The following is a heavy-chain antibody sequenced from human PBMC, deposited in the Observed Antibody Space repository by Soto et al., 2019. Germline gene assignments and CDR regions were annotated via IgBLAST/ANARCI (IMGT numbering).Heavy chain of an antibody. CDR2: ISSSSSYI. CDR1: GFTFSSYS. D-gene: IGHD2-15*01. V-gene: IGHV3-21*01. CDR3: ARDQEGSVVLVGGAFDI. J-gene: IGHJ3*02. Sequence: GSLRLSCAASGFTFSSYSMNWVRQAPGKGLEWVSAISSSSSYIYYADSVKGRFTISRDNAKNSLYLQMNSLRDEDTAVYYCARDQEGSVVLVGGAFDIWGQGTMVTVSS.